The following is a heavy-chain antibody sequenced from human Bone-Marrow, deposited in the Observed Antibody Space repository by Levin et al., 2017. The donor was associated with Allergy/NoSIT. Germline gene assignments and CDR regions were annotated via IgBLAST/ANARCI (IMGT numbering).Heavy chain of an antibody. CDR1: GYKFPNYG. Sequence: PEASVKVSCKASGYKFPNYGITWVRQALGQGLEWMALINPYNNNTHYAQKFQARVSVTTEPSTNTAYLELRSLGPDDTAMYFCARGTVNYDFWGQGTLVTVS. J-gene: IGHJ4*02. D-gene: IGHD1/OR15-1a*01. V-gene: IGHV1-18*01. CDR3: ARGTVNYDF. CDR2: INPYNNNT.